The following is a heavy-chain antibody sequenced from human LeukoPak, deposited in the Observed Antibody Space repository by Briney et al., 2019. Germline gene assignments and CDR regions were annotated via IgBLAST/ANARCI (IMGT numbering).Heavy chain of an antibody. Sequence: GGSLRLSCAASGFTFSSYGMHWVRQAPGKGLEWVAVISYDGSNKYYADSVEGRFTISRDNSKNTLYLQMNSLRAEDTAVYYCAKDRDRYSSSWTFDYWGQGTLVTVSS. V-gene: IGHV3-30*18. J-gene: IGHJ4*02. CDR1: GFTFSSYG. CDR3: AKDRDRYSSSWTFDY. D-gene: IGHD6-13*01. CDR2: ISYDGSNK.